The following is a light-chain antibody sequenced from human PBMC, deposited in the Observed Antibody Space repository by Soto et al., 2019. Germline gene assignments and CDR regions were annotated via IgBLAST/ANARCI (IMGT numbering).Light chain of an antibody. J-gene: IGKJ2*01. V-gene: IGKV1-5*03. CDR1: QSISSY. CDR3: QQYNNYPYT. Sequence: DIQMTQSPSTLSASVGDRVTITCRASQSISSYLAWYQQKPGKAPKVLIYKASSLKSGVPSRFSGSGSGTDFTLTISSLQPDDFATYYCQQYNNYPYTLGQGTKLEIK. CDR2: KAS.